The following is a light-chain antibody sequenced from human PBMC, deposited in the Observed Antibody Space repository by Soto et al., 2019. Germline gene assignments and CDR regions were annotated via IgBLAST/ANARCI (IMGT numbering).Light chain of an antibody. CDR3: QQYGNSRGT. CDR2: GAS. Sequence: EIVFTQSPATLSLSPGERSTLSCRASQSISTNLAWYQQKPGQAPRLLIYGASTRATDIPARFSGSGSGTDFTLTISGLEPEDFAVYYCQQYGNSRGTVGPGTKVEIK. J-gene: IGKJ1*01. V-gene: IGKV3-20*01. CDR1: QSISTN.